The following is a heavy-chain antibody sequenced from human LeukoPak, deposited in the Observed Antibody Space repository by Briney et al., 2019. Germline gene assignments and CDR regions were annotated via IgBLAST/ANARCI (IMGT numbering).Heavy chain of an antibody. CDR3: VSFYETY. D-gene: IGHD2/OR15-2a*01. J-gene: IGHJ4*02. V-gene: IGHV3-74*01. CDR1: GNYW. Sequence: GGSLRLSCAASGNYWMHWVRQAPGKGLVWVSHINSDGSWTSYADSVKGRFTISKDNAKNTVYLQKNSLRAEDTAVYYCVSFYETYWGRGTLVTVSS. CDR2: INSDGSWT.